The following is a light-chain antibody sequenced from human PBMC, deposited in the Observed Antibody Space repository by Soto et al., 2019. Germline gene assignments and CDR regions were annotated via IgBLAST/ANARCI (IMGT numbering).Light chain of an antibody. J-gene: IGKJ4*01. V-gene: IGKV3-11*01. CDR3: QQRSNWPLT. Sequence: EIVLTQSPATLYLSPGERATLSCRASQSVSSYLAWYQQKPGQAPRLLIYGASNRATGIPARFSGSGSGTDFTLTLSSLEPEDCAVYYCQQRSNWPLTFGGGTKVEIK. CDR2: GAS. CDR1: QSVSSY.